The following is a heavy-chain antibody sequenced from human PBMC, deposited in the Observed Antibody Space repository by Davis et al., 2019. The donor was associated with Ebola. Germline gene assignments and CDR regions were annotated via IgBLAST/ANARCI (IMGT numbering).Heavy chain of an antibody. Sequence: SVKVSCKASGGTFSSYAISWVRQAPGQGLEWMGGIIPIFGTANYAQKFQGRVTITADESTSTAYMELSSLRSEDTAVYYCARDRYNWNDFDYWGQGTLVTVSS. D-gene: IGHD1-20*01. V-gene: IGHV1-69*13. CDR2: IIPIFGTA. CDR3: ARDRYNWNDFDY. CDR1: GGTFSSYA. J-gene: IGHJ4*02.